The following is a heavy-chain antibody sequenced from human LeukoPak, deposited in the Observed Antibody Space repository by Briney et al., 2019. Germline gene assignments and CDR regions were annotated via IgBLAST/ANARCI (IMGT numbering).Heavy chain of an antibody. CDR1: GFTVSSNY. CDR3: ARDLGAAGTCLDY. CDR2: IYSGGST. V-gene: IGHV3-66*01. J-gene: IGHJ4*02. Sequence: GGSLRLSCAASGFTVSSNYMSWVRQAPGKGLEWVSVIYSGGSTYYADSVKGRFTISRDNSKNMLYLRMNSLRAEDTAVYYCARDLGAAGTCLDYWGQGTLVTVSS. D-gene: IGHD6-13*01.